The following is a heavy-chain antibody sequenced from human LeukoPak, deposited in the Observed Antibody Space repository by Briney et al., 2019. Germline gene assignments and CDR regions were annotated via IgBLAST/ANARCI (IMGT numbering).Heavy chain of an antibody. CDR3: AKDRALAAYDFWSGYYDYDY. CDR1: GFTFSSYA. J-gene: IGHJ4*02. Sequence: GGSLRLSCAASGFTFSSYAMSWVRQAPGKGLAWVSAISGSGGSTYYADSGKGRFTISRDNSKNTLYLQMNSLRAEDTAVYYCAKDRALAAYDFWSGYYDYDYWGQGTLVTVSS. D-gene: IGHD3-3*01. V-gene: IGHV3-23*01. CDR2: ISGSGGST.